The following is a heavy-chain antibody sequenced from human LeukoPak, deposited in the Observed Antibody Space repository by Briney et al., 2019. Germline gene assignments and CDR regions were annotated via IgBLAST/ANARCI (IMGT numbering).Heavy chain of an antibody. Sequence: PGGSLRLSCAASGFTFSSYAMSWVRQAPGKGLEWVSAISGGGDSTYYADSVRGRFTISRDNSKNTLYLQMNSLRAEDTAVYYCARPYSSSSWGAFDIWGQGTMVTVSS. J-gene: IGHJ3*02. CDR1: GFTFSSYA. CDR2: ISGGGDST. D-gene: IGHD6-6*01. V-gene: IGHV3-23*01. CDR3: ARPYSSSSWGAFDI.